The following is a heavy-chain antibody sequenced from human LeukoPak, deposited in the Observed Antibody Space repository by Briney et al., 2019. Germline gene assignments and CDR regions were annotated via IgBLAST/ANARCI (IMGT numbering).Heavy chain of an antibody. D-gene: IGHD2-2*02. V-gene: IGHV3-21*01. CDR1: GFTFSSYS. Sequence: KAGGSLRLSCAASGFTFSSYSMNWVRQAPGKGLEWVSSISSSSSYIYYADSVKGRFTISRDNAKNSLYLQMNSLRAEDTAVYYCARGRTSSTSCYISWGQGTLATVSS. CDR2: ISSSSSYI. CDR3: ARGRTSSTSCYIS. J-gene: IGHJ4*02.